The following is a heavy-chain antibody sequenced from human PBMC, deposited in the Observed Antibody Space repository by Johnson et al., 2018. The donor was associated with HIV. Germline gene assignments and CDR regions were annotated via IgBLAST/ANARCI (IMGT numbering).Heavy chain of an antibody. CDR2: IYSGDRT. CDR1: GFTFSSYW. V-gene: IGHV3-66*02. CDR3: AREGHDRRGFYAFDI. Sequence: VQLVESGGGLVQPGGSLRLSCAASGFTFSSYWMSWVRQAPGKGLEWVSVIYSGDRTYSAVSVRGRFTISRDNFSNTLSLQMISLRPEDTAVYYCAREGHDRRGFYAFDIWGHGTVVTVSS. J-gene: IGHJ3*02. D-gene: IGHD3-10*01.